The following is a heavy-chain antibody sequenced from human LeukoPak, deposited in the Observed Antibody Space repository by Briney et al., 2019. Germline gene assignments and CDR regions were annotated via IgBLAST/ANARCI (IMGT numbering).Heavy chain of an antibody. CDR3: ARARSPSSGYLLRDRNWFDP. CDR2: IIPIFGTA. D-gene: IGHD3-22*01. CDR1: GGTFNSYG. J-gene: IGHJ5*02. V-gene: IGHV1-69*05. Sequence: ASVKVSCKASGGTFNSYGISWVRQAPGQGLEWMGGIIPIFGTANYAQKVQGRVTITTDESTTTAYMELSSLRSEDTAVYYCARARSPSSGYLLRDRNWFDPWGQGTLVTVSS.